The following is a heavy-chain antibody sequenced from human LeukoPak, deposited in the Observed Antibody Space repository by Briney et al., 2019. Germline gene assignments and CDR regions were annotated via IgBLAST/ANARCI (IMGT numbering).Heavy chain of an antibody. CDR3: ARDLHPSGWSDFDY. CDR2: ITSNGGST. V-gene: IGHV3-64*01. CDR1: GFTFSSYA. Sequence: GGSLRLSCAASGFTFSSYAMHWVRQAPGKGLEFVSAITSNGGSTYYANSVKGRFIISRDNSKNTLYLQMGSLRAEDTAVYYCARDLHPSGWSDFDYWGQGTLVTVSS. J-gene: IGHJ4*02. D-gene: IGHD6-19*01.